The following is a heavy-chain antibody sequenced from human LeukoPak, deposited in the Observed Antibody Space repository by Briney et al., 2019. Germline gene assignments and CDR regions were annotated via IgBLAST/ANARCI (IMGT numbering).Heavy chain of an antibody. Sequence: GGSLRLSCAASGFTFDTYNFNWVPQAPGKGLEWVASIRSYSSYIHYADSVKGRFTISRDDAKKSLDLQMNSLRAEDTAVYFCARYSEVYYYVDVWGAGTTVIVSS. CDR3: ARYSEVYYYVDV. CDR1: GFTFDTYN. V-gene: IGHV3-21*01. D-gene: IGHD2-21*01. CDR2: IRSYSSYI. J-gene: IGHJ6*03.